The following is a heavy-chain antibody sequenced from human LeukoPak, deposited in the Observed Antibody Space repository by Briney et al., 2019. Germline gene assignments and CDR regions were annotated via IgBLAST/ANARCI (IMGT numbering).Heavy chain of an antibody. D-gene: IGHD6-19*01. V-gene: IGHV1-8*01. CDR1: GYTFISYD. CDR3: ARAGYSSGGGDY. Sequence: EASVKVSCKASGYTFISYDINWVRQATGQGLEWMGWMNPNSGNTGHAQKFQGRVTMTRNTSISTAYMELSGLRSEDTAVYYCARAGYSSGGGDYWGQGTLVTVSS. CDR2: MNPNSGNT. J-gene: IGHJ4*02.